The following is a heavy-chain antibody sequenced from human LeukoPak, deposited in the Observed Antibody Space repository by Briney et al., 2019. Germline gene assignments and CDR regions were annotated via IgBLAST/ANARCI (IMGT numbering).Heavy chain of an antibody. CDR2: ISGSGGST. CDR3: AKSTYTSLYCSGGSCYSADY. V-gene: IGHV3-23*01. CDR1: GFTFSSYG. Sequence: GGTLRLSCAASGFTFSSYGMSWVRQAPGKGLEWVSAISGSGGSTYYADSVKGRFTISRDNSKNTLYLQMNSLRAEDTAVYYCAKSTYTSLYCSGGSCYSADYWGQGTLATVSS. D-gene: IGHD2-15*01. J-gene: IGHJ4*02.